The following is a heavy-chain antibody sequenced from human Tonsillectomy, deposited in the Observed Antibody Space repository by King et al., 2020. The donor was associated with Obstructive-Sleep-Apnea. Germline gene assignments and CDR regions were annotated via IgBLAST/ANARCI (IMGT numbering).Heavy chain of an antibody. V-gene: IGHV4-30-4*07. CDR1: GGSISSGGYS. Sequence: QLQESGPGLVKPSQTLSLTCAVSGGSISSGGYSWSWIRQPPGKGLEWIGYIYYSGSTYYNPSLKSRVTISVDTSKNQFSLKLSSVTAADTAVYYCARGENYGLWSGYYGGGGSDFDIWGQGTMVTVSS. CDR3: ARGENYGLWSGYYGGGGSDFDI. CDR2: IYYSGST. J-gene: IGHJ3*02. D-gene: IGHD3-3*01.